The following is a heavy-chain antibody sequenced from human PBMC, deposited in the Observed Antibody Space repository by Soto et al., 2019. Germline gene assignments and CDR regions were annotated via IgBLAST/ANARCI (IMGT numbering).Heavy chain of an antibody. J-gene: IGHJ3*02. Sequence: PGGSLRLSCAASGFTFSSFAMHWVRQAPGKGLEWVSAIRGSGGSTYYADPVKGRLTISRDNSKNTLYLQMNSLRAEDTAVYYCAKEVAATLVHDAFDIWGQGTMVT. CDR2: IRGSGGST. CDR3: AKEVAATLVHDAFDI. D-gene: IGHD2-15*01. V-gene: IGHV3-23*01. CDR1: GFTFSSFA.